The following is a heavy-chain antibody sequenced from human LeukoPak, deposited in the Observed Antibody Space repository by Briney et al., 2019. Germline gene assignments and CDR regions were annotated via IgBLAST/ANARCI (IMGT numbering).Heavy chain of an antibody. CDR3: AKDPADLWFGEVIWFDP. V-gene: IGHV4-59*01. CDR2: IYYSGST. CDR1: GGSISSYY. Sequence: SETLSLTCTVSGGSISSYYWSWIRQPPGKGLEWIGYIYYSGSTNYNPSLKSRVTISVDTSKNQFSLKLSSVTAADTAVYYCAKDPADLWFGEVIWFDPWGQGTLVTVSS. D-gene: IGHD3-10*01. J-gene: IGHJ5*02.